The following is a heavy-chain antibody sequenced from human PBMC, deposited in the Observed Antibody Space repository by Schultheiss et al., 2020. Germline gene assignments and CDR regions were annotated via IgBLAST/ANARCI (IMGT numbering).Heavy chain of an antibody. CDR3: ARAKAYTAMVDY. V-gene: IGHV3-23*01. D-gene: IGHD5-18*01. Sequence: GESLKISCAASGFTFSNAWMSWVRQAPGKGLEWVSAISGSGGSTYYADSVKGRFTISRDNAKNSLYLQMNSLRAEDTAVYYCARAKAYTAMVDYWGQGTLVTVSS. CDR1: GFTFSNAW. J-gene: IGHJ4*02. CDR2: ISGSGGST.